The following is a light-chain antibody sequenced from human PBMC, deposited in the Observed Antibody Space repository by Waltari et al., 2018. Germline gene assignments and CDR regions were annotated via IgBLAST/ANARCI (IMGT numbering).Light chain of an antibody. CDR3: QQCNSYPYT. Sequence: DIQMTQSPSTLSASVGDRVTITCRASQSISNWLAWYQQKPGKDPKLLIYKASSLQSGVPSRFSGSGSGTEFTLTISSLQPDDFASYYCQQCNSYPYTFGQGTKLEIK. CDR2: KAS. J-gene: IGKJ2*01. V-gene: IGKV1-5*03. CDR1: QSISNW.